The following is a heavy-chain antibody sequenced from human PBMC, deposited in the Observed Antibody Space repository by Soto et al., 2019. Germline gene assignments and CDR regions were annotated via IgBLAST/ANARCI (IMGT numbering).Heavy chain of an antibody. D-gene: IGHD4-17*01. CDR3: ARGPDYEGDFDY. CDR1: GGTFSNFA. V-gene: IGHV1-69*12. CDR2: IILPFGVP. Sequence: QVRLVQSGAEVKKPGSSVKVSCKASGGTFSNFAINWVRQAPGQGLEWMGGIILPFGVPHYAQKFQGRVTIAADESMTTAYMDLRGLRSEDPAVYYWARGPDYEGDFDYWGQGTLVTVSS. J-gene: IGHJ4*02.